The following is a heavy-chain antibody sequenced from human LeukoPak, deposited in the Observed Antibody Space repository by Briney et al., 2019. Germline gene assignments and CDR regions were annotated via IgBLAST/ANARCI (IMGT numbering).Heavy chain of an antibody. CDR2: ISGSGGST. Sequence: GGSLRLSCAASGFTFSSYAMSWVRQAPGKGLEWVSAISGSGGSTYYADSAKGRFTISRDNSKNTLYLQMNSLRAEDTAVYYCAKDHSSSWYTNWGQGTLVTVSS. CDR1: GFTFSSYA. D-gene: IGHD6-13*01. V-gene: IGHV3-23*01. J-gene: IGHJ4*02. CDR3: AKDHSSSWYTN.